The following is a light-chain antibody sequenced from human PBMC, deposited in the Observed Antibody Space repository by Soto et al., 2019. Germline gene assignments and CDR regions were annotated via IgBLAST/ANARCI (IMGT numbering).Light chain of an antibody. Sequence: ALAQPASVSGSPGQSITISCTGTSNDVGAYDSVSWYQQHPHKAPQVIIYRGTQRPSGASNRFSASTSGNAASLTISGLQADDEADYFCCSSAPESTYVCGTGTKVTVL. CDR2: RGT. V-gene: IGLV2-23*01. CDR3: CSSAPESTYV. J-gene: IGLJ1*01. CDR1: SNDVGAYDS.